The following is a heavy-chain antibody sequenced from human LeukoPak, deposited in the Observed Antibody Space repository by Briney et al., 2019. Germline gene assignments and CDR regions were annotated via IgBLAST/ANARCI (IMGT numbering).Heavy chain of an antibody. V-gene: IGHV4-31*03. CDR2: IYYSGST. J-gene: IGHJ5*02. Sequence: SETLSLTCTVSGGSISSGGYYWSWIRQHPGKGLEWIGYIYYSGSTYYNPSLKSRATISVDTSKNQFSLKLSSVTAADTAVYYCARASLIAVFDPWGQGTLVTVSS. CDR1: GGSISSGGYY. CDR3: ARASLIAVFDP. D-gene: IGHD6-19*01.